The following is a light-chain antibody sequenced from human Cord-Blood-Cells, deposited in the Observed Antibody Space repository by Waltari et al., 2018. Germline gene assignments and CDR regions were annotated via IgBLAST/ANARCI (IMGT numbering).Light chain of an antibody. CDR2: EGS. J-gene: IGLJ2*01. V-gene: IGLV2-23*01. Sequence: QSALTQPASVSGSPGQSITISCTGTSSDVGSYNLVSWYQQHPGKAPKLMIYEGSKRPAGVSNRFSGSKSGNTASLTISGLQAEDEAYYYCCSYAGSSTYVVFGGVTKLTVL. CDR3: CSYAGSSTYVV. CDR1: SSDVGSYNL.